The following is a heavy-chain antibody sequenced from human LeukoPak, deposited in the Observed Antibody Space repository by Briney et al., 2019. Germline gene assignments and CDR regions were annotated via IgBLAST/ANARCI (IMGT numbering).Heavy chain of an antibody. D-gene: IGHD2-2*01. CDR1: GGSISSSSYY. V-gene: IGHV4-39*07. J-gene: IGHJ5*02. Sequence: PSETLSLTCTVSGGSISSSSYYWGWIRQPPGKGLEWIGSIYYSGSTYYNPSLKSRVTISVDTSKNQFSLKLSSVTAADTAVYYCAREYGYQLLLYPSNWFDPWGQGTLVTVSS. CDR2: IYYSGST. CDR3: AREYGYQLLLYPSNWFDP.